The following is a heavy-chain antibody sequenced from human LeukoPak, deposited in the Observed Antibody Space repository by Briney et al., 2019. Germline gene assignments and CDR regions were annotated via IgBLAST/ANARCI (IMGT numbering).Heavy chain of an antibody. Sequence: RGSLRLSCAASGFTVNNNYMSWVRQAPGKGLEWVSVIYSGGSTYYADSVKGRFTISRDNSKNTLYLQMNSLRAEDTAVYYCASGLRWATGYDYWGQGTLVTVSS. D-gene: IGHD4-23*01. CDR2: IYSGGST. CDR3: ASGLRWATGYDY. CDR1: GFTVNNNY. J-gene: IGHJ4*02. V-gene: IGHV3-53*01.